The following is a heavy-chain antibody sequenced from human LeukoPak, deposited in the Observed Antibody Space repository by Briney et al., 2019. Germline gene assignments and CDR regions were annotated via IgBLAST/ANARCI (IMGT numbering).Heavy chain of an antibody. CDR1: GFTFSDYY. CDR2: ISSSSSYT. Sequence: NSGGSLRLSCAASGFTFSDYYMSWICQAPGKGLEWVSYISSSSSYTNYADSVKGRFTISRDNAKNSLYLQMNSLRAEDTAVYYCARVSRYFDWLSPGNNWFDPWGQGTLVTVSS. V-gene: IGHV3-11*06. D-gene: IGHD3-9*01. J-gene: IGHJ5*02. CDR3: ARVSRYFDWLSPGNNWFDP.